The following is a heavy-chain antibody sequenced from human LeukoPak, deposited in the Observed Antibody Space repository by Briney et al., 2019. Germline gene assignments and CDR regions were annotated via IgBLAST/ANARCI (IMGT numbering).Heavy chain of an antibody. CDR3: ARHSDVIGAI. V-gene: IGHV5-51*01. D-gene: IGHD3-10*01. CDR2: IYPRDSDT. J-gene: IGHJ4*02. CDR1: GYTFTHQW. Sequence: GASLQISCKASGYTFTHQWIGWVRQKSGSGLEWMGIIYPRDSDTRYSPSFQGHVSISADTSINTASLEWSRLEASDTAIYYCARHSDVIGAIWGQGTLVTVSS.